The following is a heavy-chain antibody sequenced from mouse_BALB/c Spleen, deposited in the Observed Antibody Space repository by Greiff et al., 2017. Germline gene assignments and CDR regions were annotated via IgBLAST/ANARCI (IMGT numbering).Heavy chain of an antibody. CDR2: INPSTGYT. CDR3: ARSNYDYFDY. CDR1: GYTFTSYW. V-gene: IGHV1-7*01. D-gene: IGHD2-5*01. J-gene: IGHJ2*01. Sequence: VQLQQSGAELAKPGASVKMSCKASGYTFTSYWMHWVKQRPGQGLEWIGYINPSTGYTEYNQKFKDKATLTADKSSSTAYMQLKSLTSEDSAVYYCARSNYDYFDYWGQGTTLTVSS.